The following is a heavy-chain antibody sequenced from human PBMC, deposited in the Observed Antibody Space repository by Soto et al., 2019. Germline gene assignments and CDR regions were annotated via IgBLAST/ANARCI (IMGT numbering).Heavy chain of an antibody. CDR3: ARAHDYDFWSGFLFYGMDV. Sequence: GGSLRLSCAASSFTFSNYAMSWVRQAPRKGLEWVSGISSTGGSTYYAASVKGRITISRDNSKNALDLQMSSLRAEDTAIYYCARAHDYDFWSGFLFYGMDVWGQGTTVTVSS. V-gene: IGHV3-23*01. J-gene: IGHJ6*02. D-gene: IGHD3-3*01. CDR2: ISSTGGST. CDR1: SFTFSNYA.